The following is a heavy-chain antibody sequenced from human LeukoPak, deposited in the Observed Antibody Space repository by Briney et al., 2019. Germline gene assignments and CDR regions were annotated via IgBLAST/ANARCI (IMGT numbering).Heavy chain of an antibody. J-gene: IGHJ4*02. CDR3: ARVVVVATRGTDLDY. D-gene: IGHD2-15*01. V-gene: IGHV1-18*01. CDR1: GYTFTSYG. Sequence: GASVKVSCKASGYTFTSYGISWVRQAPGQGLEWMGWISAYNGNTNYAQKLQGRVTMTTDTSTSTAYMELRSLRSDDTAVYYCARVVVVATRGTDLDYWGRGTLVTVSS. CDR2: ISAYNGNT.